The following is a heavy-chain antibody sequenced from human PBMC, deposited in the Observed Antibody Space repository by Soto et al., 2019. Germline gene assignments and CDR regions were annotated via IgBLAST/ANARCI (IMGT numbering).Heavy chain of an antibody. CDR2: IYYSGST. J-gene: IGHJ5*02. D-gene: IGHD5-12*01. CDR3: ARLTIRNWFDP. Sequence: TSETLSLTCTVSGGSISSYYWSWIRQPPGKGLEWIGYIYYSGSTNYNPSLKSRVTISVDTSKNQFSLKLSSVTAADTAVYYCARLTIRNWFDPWGQGTLVTVSS. CDR1: GGSISSYY. V-gene: IGHV4-59*01.